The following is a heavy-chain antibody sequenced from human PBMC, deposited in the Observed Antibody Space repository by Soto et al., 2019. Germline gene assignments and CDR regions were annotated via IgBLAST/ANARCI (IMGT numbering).Heavy chain of an antibody. V-gene: IGHV1-69*12. J-gene: IGHJ4*02. CDR1: GGAFSSYA. D-gene: IGHD2-21*02. Sequence: QVQLVQSGAEVKKPGSSVRVSCKASGGAFSSYAISWVRQAPGQGLEWMGGIIPIFDTTNYAQKFQGRVTITANEATSTAYMGLSSLRSEDTAVYYCAIGGVCGSDCYHCDYWGQGTLVTVYS. CDR3: AIGGVCGSDCYHCDY. CDR2: IIPIFDTT.